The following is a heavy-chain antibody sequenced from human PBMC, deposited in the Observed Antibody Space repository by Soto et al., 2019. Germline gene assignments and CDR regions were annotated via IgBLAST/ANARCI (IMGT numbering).Heavy chain of an antibody. CDR2: IYWDDSK. CDR1: GFSLSTSGVG. D-gene: IGHD3-9*01. J-gene: IGHJ4*02. CDR3: AHKGPEDWPLDY. V-gene: IGHV2-5*02. Sequence: QITLKESGPTLVRPTQTLTLTCAFSGFSLSTSGVGVGWIRQPPGKALEWLAVIYWDDSKHYSQSLRSILTITKDTSKNQVVLTMTNMDPVDTGTYYCAHKGPEDWPLDYWGQGTLVTVSS.